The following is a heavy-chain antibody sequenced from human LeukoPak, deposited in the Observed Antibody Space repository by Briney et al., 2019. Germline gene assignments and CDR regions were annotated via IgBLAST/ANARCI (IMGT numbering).Heavy chain of an antibody. D-gene: IGHD3-22*01. V-gene: IGHV4-59*08. CDR2: IHYSGST. Sequence: SETLSLTCTVSGGSISGYYWSWIRQPPGKGLEWIGYIHYSGSTNYNPSLKSRVTISADTSKNQFSLKLNSVTAAHTAVYYCARHGGPSDSSGYLYYLDYWGQGTLVTVSS. CDR3: ARHGGPSDSSGYLYYLDY. CDR1: GGSISGYY. J-gene: IGHJ4*02.